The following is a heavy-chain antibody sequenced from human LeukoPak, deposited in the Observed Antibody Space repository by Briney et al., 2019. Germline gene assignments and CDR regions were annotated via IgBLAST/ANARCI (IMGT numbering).Heavy chain of an antibody. Sequence: GGSLRLSCVASGFTFSSYWMSWVRQAPGKGLEWVSFISGRGISTYYADSVKGRFTISRDNSKNTLYLQMSSLRAEDTAVYYCAKSPYRFDALDIWGQGTMVTVSS. J-gene: IGHJ3*02. D-gene: IGHD3-16*02. CDR3: AKSPYRFDALDI. CDR1: GFTFSSYW. V-gene: IGHV3-23*01. CDR2: ISGRGIST.